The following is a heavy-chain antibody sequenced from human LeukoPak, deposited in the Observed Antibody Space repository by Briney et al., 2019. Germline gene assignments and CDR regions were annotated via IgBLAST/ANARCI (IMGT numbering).Heavy chain of an antibody. CDR1: GFTFSAYG. CDR2: IHNNGIDT. CDR3: VKAQGNPRYFDF. J-gene: IGHJ4*02. Sequence: PGGSLRLSCSAPGFTFSAYGMYWVRQTPEKGLEYVSAIHNNGIDTYYADSVKGRFTISRDNSKNMLYLQMSSLRTDDTALYYCVKAQGNPRYFDFWGQGTLVTVSS. V-gene: IGHV3-64D*06.